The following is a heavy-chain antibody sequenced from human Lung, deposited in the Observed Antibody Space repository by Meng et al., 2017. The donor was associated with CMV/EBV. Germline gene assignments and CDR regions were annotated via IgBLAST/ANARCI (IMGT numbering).Heavy chain of an antibody. CDR3: AKDMDY. CDR2: IWCNGSNK. Sequence: GGSLRLSCAASGFTFSSYGMHWVRQAPGKGLEWVAVIWCNGSNKYYADSVKGRFTISRDNSKNTLYLQMNSLRAEDTAVYYCAKDMDYWGQGTLVTVSS. J-gene: IGHJ4*02. CDR1: GFTFSSYG. V-gene: IGHV3-33*06.